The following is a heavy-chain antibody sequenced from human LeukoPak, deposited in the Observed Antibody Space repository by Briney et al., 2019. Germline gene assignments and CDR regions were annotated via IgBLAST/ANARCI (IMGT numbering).Heavy chain of an antibody. V-gene: IGHV3-33*06. CDR3: AKDHRRGYSYGDFDY. CDR2: IYYDGSDK. CDR1: GFTFSSYG. Sequence: GGSLRLSCAASGFTFSSYGMHWVRQAPGKGLEWVALIYYDGSDKYYADSVKGRFTISRDNSKNTLYLQMNSLRAEDTAIYYCAKDHRRGYSYGDFDYWGQGTLVTVSS. D-gene: IGHD5-18*01. J-gene: IGHJ4*02.